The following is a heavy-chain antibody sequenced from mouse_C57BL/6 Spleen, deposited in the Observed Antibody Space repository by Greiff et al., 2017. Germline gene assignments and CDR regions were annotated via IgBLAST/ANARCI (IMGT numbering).Heavy chain of an antibody. J-gene: IGHJ1*03. CDR1: GYTFTSYW. CDR3: AREGYDRFRYFDV. Sequence: QVQLQQPGAELVKPGASVKMSCKASGYTFTSYWITWVKQRPGQGLEWIGDIYPGSGSTNYNEKFKSKATLTVDTSSSTAYLQLSSLTSEDSAVYYCAREGYDRFRYFDVWGTGTTVTVSA. D-gene: IGHD2-3*01. V-gene: IGHV1-55*01. CDR2: IYPGSGST.